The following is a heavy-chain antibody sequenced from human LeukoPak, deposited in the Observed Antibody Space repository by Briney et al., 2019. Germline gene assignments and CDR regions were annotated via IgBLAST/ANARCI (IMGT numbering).Heavy chain of an antibody. J-gene: IGHJ6*02. Sequence: ASVKVSCKASGYTFTSYGISWVQQAPGQGLEWMGWISAYNGNTNYAQKLQGRVTMTTDTSTSTAYMELRSLRSDDTAVYYCARGSGDSSGYYYYYYGMDVWGQGTTVTVSS. D-gene: IGHD3-22*01. CDR1: GYTFTSYG. CDR2: ISAYNGNT. CDR3: ARGSGDSSGYYYYYYGMDV. V-gene: IGHV1-18*01.